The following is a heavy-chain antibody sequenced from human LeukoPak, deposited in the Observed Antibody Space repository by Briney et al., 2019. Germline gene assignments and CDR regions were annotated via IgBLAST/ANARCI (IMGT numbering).Heavy chain of an antibody. D-gene: IGHD2-21*01. CDR2: ISGSGGST. Sequence: GGSLRLSCAASGFTFSSYAMSWVRQAPGKGLEWVSAISGSGGSTYYADSVKGRFTISRDNSKNTLYLQMNSLRAEDTAVYYCAASYCGGDCPYYLDYWGQGTLVTVSS. CDR3: AASYCGGDCPYYLDY. CDR1: GFTFSSYA. V-gene: IGHV3-23*01. J-gene: IGHJ4*02.